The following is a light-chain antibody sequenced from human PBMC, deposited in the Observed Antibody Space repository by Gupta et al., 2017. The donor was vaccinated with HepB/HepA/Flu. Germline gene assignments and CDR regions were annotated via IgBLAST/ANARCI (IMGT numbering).Light chain of an antibody. J-gene: IGKJ1*01. CDR1: QSLSGNY. V-gene: IGKV3-20*01. Sequence: EIVLTQSPGTLSLSPGQGATLSCRARQSLSGNYLAWYQQKPGQAPRLLIYGASTRATGIPDRFSGSGSGTEFTLTISRREPEDFAVYYCQQEDDSPGTFGQGTKVEIK. CDR3: QQEDDSPGT. CDR2: GAS.